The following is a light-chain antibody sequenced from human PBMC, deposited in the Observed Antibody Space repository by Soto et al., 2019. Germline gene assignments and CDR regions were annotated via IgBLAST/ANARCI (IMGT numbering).Light chain of an antibody. J-gene: IGKJ1*01. CDR2: GAS. CDR3: QQYGSAPPTT. V-gene: IGKV3-20*01. CDR1: QSVSSSY. Sequence: EIVLTQSPGTLSLSPGERATLSCRASQSVSSSYLAWYQQKPGQAPRLLIYGASSRATGIPDRFSGSGSGTDFTLTISRLEPEDVSVYYCQQYGSAPPTTFGPGTKLDIK.